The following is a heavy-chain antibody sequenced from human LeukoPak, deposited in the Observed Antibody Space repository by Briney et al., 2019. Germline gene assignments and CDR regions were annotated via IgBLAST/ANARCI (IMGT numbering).Heavy chain of an antibody. CDR1: GFTLSSYE. CDR2: IDYSGGST. Sequence: GGSLRLSCTASGFTLSSYEMSWIRQAPGKGLEWVSSIDYSGGSTYYADSVKGRFTISRDNSKNTLYLQMNSLRAEDTAVYYCAKVGRNDYGDYVSYYYMDVWGKGTTVTVSS. D-gene: IGHD4-17*01. V-gene: IGHV3-23*01. CDR3: AKVGRNDYGDYVSYYYMDV. J-gene: IGHJ6*03.